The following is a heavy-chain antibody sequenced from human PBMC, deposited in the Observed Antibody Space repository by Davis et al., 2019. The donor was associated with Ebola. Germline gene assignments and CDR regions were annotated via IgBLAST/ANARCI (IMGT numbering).Heavy chain of an antibody. CDR2: INHSGST. CDR3: ARALGFFDY. V-gene: IGHV4-34*01. CDR1: AGSFSGYY. D-gene: IGHD6-25*01. J-gene: IGHJ4*02. Sequence: PSETLSLTCPVYAGSFSGYYWSWIRQPPGKGLEWIGEINHSGSTNYNPSLKSRVTISVDTSKNQFSLKLSSVTAADTAVYYCARALGFFDYWGQGTLVTVSS.